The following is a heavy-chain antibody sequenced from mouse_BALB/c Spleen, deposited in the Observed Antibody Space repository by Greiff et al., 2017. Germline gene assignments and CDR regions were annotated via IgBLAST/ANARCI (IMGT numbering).Heavy chain of an antibody. J-gene: IGHJ3*01. D-gene: IGHD1-1*01. CDR1: GYAFTNYL. CDR3: AIYGAWFAY. CDR2: INPGSGGT. V-gene: IGHV1-54*03. Sequence: VQLQQSGAELVRPGTSVKVSCKASGYAFTNYLIEWVKQRPGQGLEWIGVINPGSGGTNYNEKFKGKATLTADKSSSTAYMQLSSLTSDDSAVYFCAIYGAWFAYWGQGTLVTVSA.